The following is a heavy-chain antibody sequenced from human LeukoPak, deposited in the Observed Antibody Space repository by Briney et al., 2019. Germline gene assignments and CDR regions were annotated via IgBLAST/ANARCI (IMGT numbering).Heavy chain of an antibody. CDR3: ARDKTGPYYYDSSGYGGDY. CDR2: ISSSGSTI. J-gene: IGHJ4*02. D-gene: IGHD3-22*01. Sequence: PGGSLRLACAASGFTFSDYYMSWIRQAAGKGLEWVSYISSSGSTIYYADSVKGRFTISRDNAKNSLYLQMNSLRAEDTAVYYCARDKTGPYYYDSSGYGGDYWGQGTLVTVSS. CDR1: GFTFSDYY. V-gene: IGHV3-11*01.